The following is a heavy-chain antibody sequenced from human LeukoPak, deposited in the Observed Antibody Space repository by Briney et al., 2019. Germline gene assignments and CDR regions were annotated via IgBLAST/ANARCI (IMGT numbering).Heavy chain of an antibody. CDR1: GFTFSSYA. D-gene: IGHD3-10*01. Sequence: GGSLRLSCAASGFTFSSYAMHWVRQAPGKGLEWVAVISYDGSNKYYADSVKGRFTISRDNSKNTLYLQMNSLRAEDTAVYYCARPLALTMVRGVMAEAFDIWGQGTMVTVSS. V-gene: IGHV3-30-3*01. CDR3: ARPLALTMVRGVMAEAFDI. CDR2: ISYDGSNK. J-gene: IGHJ3*02.